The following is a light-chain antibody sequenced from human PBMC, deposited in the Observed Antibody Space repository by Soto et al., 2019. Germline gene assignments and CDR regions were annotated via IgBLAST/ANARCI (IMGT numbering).Light chain of an antibody. CDR1: QSVSSY. J-gene: IGKJ5*01. CDR2: DAS. V-gene: IGKV3-11*01. Sequence: GLSQPPATITMSPGERATLSCRASQSVSSYLAWYQQKPGQAPRLLIYDASNRATGIPARFSGSGSGTDFTLTISSLEPEDFAVYYCQQRSKWPPTFGQGTRLEIK. CDR3: QQRSKWPPT.